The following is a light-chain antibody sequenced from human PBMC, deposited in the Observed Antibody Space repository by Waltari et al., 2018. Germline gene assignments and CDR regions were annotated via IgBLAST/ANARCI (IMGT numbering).Light chain of an antibody. CDR3: SSYRSGSILV. Sequence: QSALTQPASVSGSPGQSIPISCTGTSSHVGGYNYVSWYQQHPGKVPKVMIYEVSNRPSGVSHRFSGSKSGNTASLTISGLQAEDEADYYCSSYRSGSILVFGGGTKVTVL. CDR2: EVS. CDR1: SSHVGGYNY. V-gene: IGLV2-14*01. J-gene: IGLJ2*01.